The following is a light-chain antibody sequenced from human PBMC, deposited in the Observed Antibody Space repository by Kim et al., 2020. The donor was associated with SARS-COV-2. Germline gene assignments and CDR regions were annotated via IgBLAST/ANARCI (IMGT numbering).Light chain of an antibody. V-gene: IGLV2-11*01. CDR1: SSDIADYDY. CDR2: DVD. J-gene: IGLJ1*01. CDR3: CSFAGSYTYV. Sequence: GQSVAISCTGTSSDIADYDYVSWYQPHPGKTPKLIIYDVDKRPSGVPDRFSGSRSGNTASLTISGLQAEDEADYYCCSFAGSYTYVFATGTKVTVL.